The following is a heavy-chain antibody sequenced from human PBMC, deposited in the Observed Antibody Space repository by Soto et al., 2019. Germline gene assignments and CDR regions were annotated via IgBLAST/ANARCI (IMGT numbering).Heavy chain of an antibody. Sequence: ASVKVSCKASGYTFTSYAMHWVRQAPGQRLEWMGWINAGNGNTKYSQKFQGRVTITRDTSASTAYMELSSLRSEDTAVYYCARDGGYSYGYSRVFDYWGQGTLVTVSS. V-gene: IGHV1-3*01. CDR2: INAGNGNT. CDR1: GYTFTSYA. D-gene: IGHD5-18*01. CDR3: ARDGGYSYGYSRVFDY. J-gene: IGHJ4*02.